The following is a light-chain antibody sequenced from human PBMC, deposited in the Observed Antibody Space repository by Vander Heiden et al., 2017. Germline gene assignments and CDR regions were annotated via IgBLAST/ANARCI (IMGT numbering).Light chain of an antibody. J-gene: IGKJ2*01. CDR1: RSISNR. V-gene: IGKV1-5*03. CDR2: QAS. CDR3: QQGSGSYS. Sequence: DFHMTQSPSTFSASVGARVTITCRASRSISNRLAWYQQRPGEAPKRLISQASILENGVPARFSGSGSGTEFTLTISGLQPDDIATYYCQQGSGSYSFGPGTRLDIK.